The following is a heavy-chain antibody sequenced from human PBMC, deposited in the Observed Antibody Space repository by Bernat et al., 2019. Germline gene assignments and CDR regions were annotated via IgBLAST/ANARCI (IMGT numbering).Heavy chain of an antibody. Sequence: QVQLVESGGGVVQPGRSLRLSCAASGFTFSSYAMHWVRQAPGKGLEWVAVISYDGSNKYYADSVKGRFTISRDNSKNTLYLQMNSLSAEDTAVYYCARDMVRGVRDWFDPWGQGTLVTVSS. CDR2: ISYDGSNK. CDR1: GFTFSSYA. V-gene: IGHV3-30-3*01. J-gene: IGHJ5*02. D-gene: IGHD3-10*01. CDR3: ARDMVRGVRDWFDP.